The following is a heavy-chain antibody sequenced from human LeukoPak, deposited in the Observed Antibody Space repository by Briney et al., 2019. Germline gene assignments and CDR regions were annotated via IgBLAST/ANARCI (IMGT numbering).Heavy chain of an antibody. CDR2: IYTSGST. CDR3: VRGRDRYDILTGYYSARRVTSIEY. CDR1: GGSISSGSYY. D-gene: IGHD3-9*01. Sequence: PSQTLSLTCTVSGGSISSGSYYWSWLRQPAGQGLEWIVRIYTSGSTNYNPSLKSRVTISVDTSKNPFYLKLSSVTAADTAVYYCVRGRDRYDILTGYYSARRVTSIEYWGQGTLVAVSS. J-gene: IGHJ4*02. V-gene: IGHV4-61*02.